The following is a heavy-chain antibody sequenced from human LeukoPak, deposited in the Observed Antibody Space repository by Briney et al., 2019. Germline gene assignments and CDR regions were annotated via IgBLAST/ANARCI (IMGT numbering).Heavy chain of an antibody. V-gene: IGHV5-51*01. J-gene: IGHJ3*02. CDR3: ASRTKAAGTVNDAFDI. CDR2: IYPGDSDT. D-gene: IGHD6-13*01. Sequence: GESLKISCKGSGYSFTSYWIGWVRQMPGKGLEWMGIIYPGDSDTRYSPSFQGQVTISADKSISTAYLQWSSLKASDTAMYYCASRTKAAGTVNDAFDIWGQGTMVTVSS. CDR1: GYSFTSYW.